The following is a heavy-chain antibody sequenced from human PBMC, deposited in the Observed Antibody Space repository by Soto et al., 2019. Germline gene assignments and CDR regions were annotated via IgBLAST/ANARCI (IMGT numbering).Heavy chain of an antibody. CDR1: GGSLSSGDSY. D-gene: IGHD2-8*01. CDR2: IYNSGTT. J-gene: IGHJ4*02. V-gene: IGHV4-30-4*08. CDR3: AAEDSGLMVDACAY. Sequence: QVQLQESGPGLVRPSQTLSLTCSVSGGSLSSGDSYWSWIRQPPGKALEWIGYIYNSGTTSYNPFFKTRFTITAETSKNQFSLNLSSVTDADTAVYYCAAEDSGLMVDACAYWGQGFLSPSPQ.